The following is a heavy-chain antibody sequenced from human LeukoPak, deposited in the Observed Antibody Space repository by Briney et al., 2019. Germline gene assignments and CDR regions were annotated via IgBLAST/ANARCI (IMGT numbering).Heavy chain of an antibody. D-gene: IGHD2-2*01. V-gene: IGHV3-15*01. CDR1: GFTFSNAW. CDR3: TTRYCSSTSCQDPYYYYGMDV. Sequence: GGSLRLSCAASGFTFSNAWMSWVRQAPGKGLEWVGRIKSKTDGGTTDYAAPVKGRFTISRDDSKNTLYLQMNSLKTEDTAVYYCTTRYCSSTSCQDPYYYYGMDVWGQGTTVTVSS. CDR2: IKSKTDGGTT. J-gene: IGHJ6*02.